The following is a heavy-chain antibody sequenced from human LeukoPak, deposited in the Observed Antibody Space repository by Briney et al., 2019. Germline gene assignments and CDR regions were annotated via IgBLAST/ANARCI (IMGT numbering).Heavy chain of an antibody. D-gene: IGHD6-13*01. J-gene: IGHJ4*02. Sequence: PSETLSLTCTVSGGSISSYYWSWIRQPPGKGLEWIGYIYHSGSTYYNPSLKSRVTISVDRSKNQFSLKLSSVTAADTAVYYCARVDIAALSDFDYWGQGTLVTVSS. CDR1: GGSISSYY. CDR3: ARVDIAALSDFDY. V-gene: IGHV4-59*12. CDR2: IYHSGST.